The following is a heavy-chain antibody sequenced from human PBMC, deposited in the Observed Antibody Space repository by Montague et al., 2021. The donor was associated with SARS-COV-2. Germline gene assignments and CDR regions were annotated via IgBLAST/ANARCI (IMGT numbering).Heavy chain of an antibody. CDR3: ARDPYGMDV. Sequence: SLRLSCAASGFIVSHSYMSWVRQAPGKGLEWVSIIYSGGNTYYADSVKGRFTISRDNSKNTLYLQMNSLRAEDTPLYYCARDPYGMDVWGQGTTVTVSS. CDR2: IYSGGNT. J-gene: IGHJ6*02. CDR1: GFIVSHSY. V-gene: IGHV3-66*01.